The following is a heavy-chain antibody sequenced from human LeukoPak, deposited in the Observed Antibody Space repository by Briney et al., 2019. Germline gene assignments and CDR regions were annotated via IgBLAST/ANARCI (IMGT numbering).Heavy chain of an antibody. CDR1: GYIFTMYG. V-gene: IGHV3-33*08. D-gene: IGHD3-10*01. Sequence: GGSLRLSCAASGYIFTMYGIHWVRQAPGKGLEWVGVMWTDRSDKYYADSVKGRFTISRDNSRNALYLQMNSLRAEDTAVYYCARGPYYNPSDAVDHWGQGTVVTVFS. CDR2: MWTDRSDK. J-gene: IGHJ3*01. CDR3: ARGPYYNPSDAVDH.